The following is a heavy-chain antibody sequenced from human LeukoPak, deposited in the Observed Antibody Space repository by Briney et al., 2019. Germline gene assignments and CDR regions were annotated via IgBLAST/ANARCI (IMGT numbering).Heavy chain of an antibody. CDR1: GFTFSSYA. CDR3: AKAHCSSTSRSTDY. D-gene: IGHD2-2*01. CDR2: ISGSGGST. Sequence: GGSLRLSCAASGFTFSSYAMSWVRQAPGKGLEWVSAISGSGGSTYYADSVKGRFTISRDNSKNTLYLQMNSLRAEDTAVYYCAKAHCSSTSRSTDYWGQGTLVTVSS. V-gene: IGHV3-23*01. J-gene: IGHJ4*02.